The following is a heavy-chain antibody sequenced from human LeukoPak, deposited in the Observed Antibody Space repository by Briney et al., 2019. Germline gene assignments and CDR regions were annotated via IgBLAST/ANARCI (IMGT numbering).Heavy chain of an antibody. D-gene: IGHD6-6*01. CDR3: TTDSGGGRPFDY. CDR1: GFSFSSYW. CDR2: IRQDGSDK. J-gene: IGHJ4*02. V-gene: IGHV3-7*01. Sequence: PGRSLRLSCAASGFSFSSYWMSWVRQAPGKGLEWVANIRQDGSDKYYVDSVKGRFTISRDNAKNSLFLQINSLRAEDTAVYFCTTDSGGGRPFDYWGQGSLVTVSS.